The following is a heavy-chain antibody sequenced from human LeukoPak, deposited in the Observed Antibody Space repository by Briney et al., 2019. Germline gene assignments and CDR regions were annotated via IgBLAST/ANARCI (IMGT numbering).Heavy chain of an antibody. CDR3: AKDPPGGWSNHDAFDI. Sequence: GRSLRLSCAASGFTFDDYAMHWVRQAPGKGLEWVSGISWNGGSIGYADSVKGRFTISRDNAKNSLYLQMNSLRAEDTALYYCAKDPPGGWSNHDAFDIWGQGTMVTVSS. CDR1: GFTFDDYA. D-gene: IGHD6-19*01. J-gene: IGHJ3*02. CDR2: ISWNGGSI. V-gene: IGHV3-9*01.